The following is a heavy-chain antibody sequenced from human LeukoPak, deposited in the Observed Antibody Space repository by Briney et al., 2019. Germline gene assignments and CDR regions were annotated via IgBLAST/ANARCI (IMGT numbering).Heavy chain of an antibody. V-gene: IGHV4-59*13. CDR1: GGSISDYY. D-gene: IGHD2-15*01. J-gene: IGHJ4*02. Sequence: SETLSLTCTISGGSISDYYWSWIRQPPGKGLEWVAYMSYNDGATYNPSLKSRVTMSLDTSRNQFSLKLSSVTAADTAVYYCARGVVAAPQTFDYWGQGTLVAVSS. CDR2: MSYNDGA. CDR3: ARGVVAAPQTFDY.